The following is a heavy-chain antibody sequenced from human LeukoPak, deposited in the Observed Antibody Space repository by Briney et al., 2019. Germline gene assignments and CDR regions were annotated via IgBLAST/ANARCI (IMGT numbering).Heavy chain of an antibody. J-gene: IGHJ2*01. V-gene: IGHV4-59*01. CDR2: IYYSGST. CDR3: ARTRGYCSSTSRYYWYFDL. D-gene: IGHD2-2*01. Sequence: SETLSLTCTVSGGSISSYYWSWIRQPPGKGLEWIGYIYYSGSTNYNPSLKSRVTISVDTSKNQFSLKLSSVTAADTAVYYCARTRGYCSSTSRYYWYFDLWGRGTLVTVSS. CDR1: GGSISSYY.